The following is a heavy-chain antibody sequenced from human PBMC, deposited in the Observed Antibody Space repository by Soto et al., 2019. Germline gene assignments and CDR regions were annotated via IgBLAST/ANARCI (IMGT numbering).Heavy chain of an antibody. V-gene: IGHV1-69*04. Sequence: QVQLAQSGAEVKKPGSSVKISCKASGRSFRTYGISWVRQALGQGLQWMGRIIPLDGKTNYAQEVQGRVTFTADKSTTTAYLILSGLRSDDTAIYYCAREATDYFDKWGQGTLVTVSS. CDR1: GRSFRTYG. J-gene: IGHJ4*02. CDR2: IIPLDGKT. CDR3: AREATDYFDK.